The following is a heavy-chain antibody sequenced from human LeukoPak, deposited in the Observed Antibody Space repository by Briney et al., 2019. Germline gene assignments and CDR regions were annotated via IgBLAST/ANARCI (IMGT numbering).Heavy chain of an antibody. V-gene: IGHV4-34*01. CDR1: GGSFSGYY. J-gene: IGHJ3*02. D-gene: IGHD3-9*01. Sequence: SETLSLTCAVYGGSFSGYYWSWIRQPPGKGLEWIGEINHSGSTNYNPSLKSRVTISVDTSKNQFSLKLSSVTAADTAVYYCARSRGLRYFDWLPLNGDLMAYDAFDIWGQGTMVTVSS. CDR3: ARSRGLRYFDWLPLNGDLMAYDAFDI. CDR2: INHSGST.